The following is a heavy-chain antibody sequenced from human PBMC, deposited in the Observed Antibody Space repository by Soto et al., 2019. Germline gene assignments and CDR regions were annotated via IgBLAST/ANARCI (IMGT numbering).Heavy chain of an antibody. CDR1: GYSFTGFY. V-gene: IGHV1-2*04. CDR3: ARGGSTLTREFDY. J-gene: IGHJ4*02. Sequence: QVQLVQSGAEVKKPGTSVKVSCKASGYSFTGFYMHWVRQAPGQGLEWMGWINPNSGDTEYAQSFQGWVTMTRDTSISTAYMELSRLKSDDTAVYYCARGGSTLTREFDYWGQGPLVSVSS. D-gene: IGHD4-17*01. CDR2: INPNSGDT.